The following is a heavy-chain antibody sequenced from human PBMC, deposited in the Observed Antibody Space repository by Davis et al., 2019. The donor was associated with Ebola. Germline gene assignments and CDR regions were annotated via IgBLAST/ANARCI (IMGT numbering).Heavy chain of an antibody. J-gene: IGHJ4*02. Sequence: GGSLRLSCKGSGYSFTSYWIGWVRQMPGKGLEWMGIIYPGDSDTRYSPSFQGQVPISAAKSISTAYLQVSSLKASDTAMYYCARLLITRYYFDYWGQGTLVTVSS. CDR3: ARLLITRYYFDY. CDR2: IYPGDSDT. V-gene: IGHV5-51*01. CDR1: GYSFTSYW. D-gene: IGHD3-22*01.